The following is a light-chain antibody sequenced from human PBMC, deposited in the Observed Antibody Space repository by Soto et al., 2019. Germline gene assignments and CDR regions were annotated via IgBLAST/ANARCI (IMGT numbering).Light chain of an antibody. CDR3: PSYDSSLSGWV. J-gene: IGLJ3*02. CDR1: SSNIGAGYD. CDR2: GNS. Sequence: QSVLTQPPSVSGAPGQRVTISCTGSSSNIGAGYDVHWYQQLPGTAPKLLIYGNSNRPSGVPDRFSGSKSGTSASLAITGLRAEDEADYYCPSYDSSLSGWVFGAGTKLTVL. V-gene: IGLV1-40*01.